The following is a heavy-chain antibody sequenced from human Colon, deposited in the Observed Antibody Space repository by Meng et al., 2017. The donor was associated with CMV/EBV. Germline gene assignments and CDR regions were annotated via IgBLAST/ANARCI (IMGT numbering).Heavy chain of an antibody. CDR1: SGALSSRNW. CDR3: ARVGAYCGGDCYHPR. V-gene: IGHV4-4*02. CDR2: IYHSGIT. Sequence: VPRLESGPGLVWPSVTLSLPCAVSSGALSSRNWWSWVRQPPGKGLVWIGEIYHSGITNHNTSLTCRVTISVDESKNQFSLRLSSVTAADTAVYYCARVGAYCGGDCYHPRWGQGTLVTVSS. D-gene: IGHD2-21*02. J-gene: IGHJ4*02.